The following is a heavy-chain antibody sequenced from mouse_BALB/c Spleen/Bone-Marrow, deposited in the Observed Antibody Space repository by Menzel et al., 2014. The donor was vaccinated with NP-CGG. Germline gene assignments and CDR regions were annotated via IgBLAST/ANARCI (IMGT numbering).Heavy chain of an antibody. J-gene: IGHJ2*01. CDR2: IWSGGST. D-gene: IGHD4-1*01. CDR1: GFPFPNYG. Sequence: VMLVESGPGLVQPSQSLSITCTVSGFPFPNYGVHWVRQSPGKGLEWLGVIWSGGSTDYNAAFISRLSISKDNSKSQVFFKMNSLQVNDTAIYYCARNPVGRNYFDYWGQGTTLTVSS. V-gene: IGHV2-2*02. CDR3: ARNPVGRNYFDY.